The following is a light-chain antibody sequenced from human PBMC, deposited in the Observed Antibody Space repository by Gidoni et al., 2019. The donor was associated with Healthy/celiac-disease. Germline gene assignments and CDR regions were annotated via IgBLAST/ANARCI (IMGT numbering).Light chain of an antibody. CDR3: AAWDDSLNCYV. J-gene: IGLJ1*01. Sequence: QSVLTQPPSASGTPGQRVTISCSGTSSNIGSNTVNWYQQLPGTAPKLLIYSNNQRPSGVPDRFSGSKSGTSASLAISGLQSADEADYYCAAWDDSLNCYVFGTGTKVTVL. V-gene: IGLV1-44*01. CDR2: SNN. CDR1: SSNIGSNT.